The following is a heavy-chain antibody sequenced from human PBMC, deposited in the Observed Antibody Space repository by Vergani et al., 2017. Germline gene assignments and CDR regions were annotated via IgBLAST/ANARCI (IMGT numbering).Heavy chain of an antibody. J-gene: IGHJ4*02. V-gene: IGHV4-59*01. Sequence: QVQLQESGPGLVKPSETLSLPCTVPGGSISRYYWSWIRPPPGKGLEWIGYIYYSGSTNYNPSLKSRVTISVDTSKNQFSLKLSSVTAADTAVYYCARNTAWGISFDYWGQGTLVTVSS. CDR3: ARNTAWGISFDY. CDR2: IYYSGST. D-gene: IGHD5-18*01. CDR1: GGSISRYY.